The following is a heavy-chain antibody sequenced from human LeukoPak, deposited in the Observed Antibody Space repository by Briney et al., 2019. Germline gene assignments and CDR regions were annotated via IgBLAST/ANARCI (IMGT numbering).Heavy chain of an antibody. V-gene: IGHV1-18*01. CDR2: ISAYNGNT. D-gene: IGHD6-13*01. Sequence: ASVKVSCKTSGYTFTNYGISWVRQAPGLGLEWMGWISAYNGNTNYAQKVHGRVTMTTDTSTSTAYMELRSLRFDDTAVYYCARDQSVRLLQTSSTYFKHVFAIWGQGSMVTVSS. CDR1: GYTFTNYG. J-gene: IGHJ3*02. CDR3: ARDQSVRLLQTSSTYFKHVFAI.